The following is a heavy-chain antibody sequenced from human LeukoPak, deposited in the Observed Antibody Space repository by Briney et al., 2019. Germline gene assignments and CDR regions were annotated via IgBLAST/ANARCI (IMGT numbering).Heavy chain of an antibody. CDR2: IYYSGST. Sequence: SETLSLTCTVSGGSISSSSYYWGWIRQPPGKGLEWIGSIYYSGSTYYNPSLKSRLTMSVDTSKNQFSLKLSSVTAADTAVYYCARDYYDSSGYYSFDYWGQGTLVTVSS. CDR1: GGSISSSSYY. CDR3: ARDYYDSSGYYSFDY. D-gene: IGHD3-22*01. J-gene: IGHJ4*02. V-gene: IGHV4-39*07.